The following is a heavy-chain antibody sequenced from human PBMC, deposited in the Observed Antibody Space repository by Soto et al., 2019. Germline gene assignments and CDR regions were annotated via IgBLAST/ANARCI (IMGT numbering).Heavy chain of an antibody. V-gene: IGHV3-23*01. D-gene: IGHD2-15*01. CDR3: AKSPLGYCSGGSCYPPHYFDY. CDR1: GFTFSNYA. CDR2: VGGSGDNT. J-gene: IGHJ4*02. Sequence: GGSLRLSCAASGFTFSNYAMSWVRQAPGKGLEWVSGVGGSGDNTYYADSVKGRFTISRDNSKDTLYLQMNSLRAEDTAVYYCAKSPLGYCSGGSCYPPHYFDYWGQGTLVTVSS.